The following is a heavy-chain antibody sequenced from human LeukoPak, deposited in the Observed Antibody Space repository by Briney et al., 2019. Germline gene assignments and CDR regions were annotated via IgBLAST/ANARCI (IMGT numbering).Heavy chain of an antibody. CDR2: MNPNSGNT. CDR3: ASATGIDGYTSGYDF. V-gene: IGHV1-8*02. D-gene: IGHD5-18*01. Sequence: ASVKVSCKASGGTFSSYEISWVRQAPGQGLEWMGWMNPNSGNTGYAQKFQGRVTMTRNTSINTAYMELSSLRSEDTAVYYCASATGIDGYTSGYDFWGQGTLVTVSS. CDR1: GGTFSSYE. J-gene: IGHJ4*02.